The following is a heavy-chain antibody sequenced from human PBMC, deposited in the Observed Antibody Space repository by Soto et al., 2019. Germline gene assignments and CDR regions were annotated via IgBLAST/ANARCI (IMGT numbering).Heavy chain of an antibody. CDR2: IGPSSGNT. J-gene: IGHJ4*02. CDR3: ARDTGNFFDY. V-gene: IGHV1-18*01. Sequence: GXSVKVSFKASCYTFTSYTISWVRQAPGQGLEWVGWIGPSSGNTDSARNLQGRVTMTTDTSTSTAYMELRSLRSDDTAVYYCARDTGNFFDYWGQGTLVTVSS. CDR1: CYTFTSYT.